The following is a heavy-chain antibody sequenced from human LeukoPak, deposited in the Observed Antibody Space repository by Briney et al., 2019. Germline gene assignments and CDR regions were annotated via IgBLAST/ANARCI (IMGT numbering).Heavy chain of an antibody. Sequence: ASVKVSCKASGYSFTSYDINWVRQATGQALEWMGLMNPNSGNRGNAHKSQGRVTMTRNTSRSTAYMVLSSLRSEDTAVYYCSGAVPRSKWLRFGGYYYYYYMDVWGKGTTVTISS. D-gene: IGHD5-12*01. J-gene: IGHJ6*03. CDR3: SGAVPRSKWLRFGGYYYYYYMDV. CDR1: GYSFTSYD. CDR2: MNPNSGNR. V-gene: IGHV1-8*01.